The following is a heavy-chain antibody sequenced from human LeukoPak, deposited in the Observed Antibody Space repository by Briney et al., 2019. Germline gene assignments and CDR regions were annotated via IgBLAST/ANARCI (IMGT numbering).Heavy chain of an antibody. CDR1: GYSFTSYW. Sequence: GASVKVSCKASGYSFTSYWIGWVRQMPGKGLEWMGIIYPGDSDTRYSPSFQGQVTISADKSISTAYLQWSSLKASDTAMYYCAKTATYYYYYMDVWGKGTTVTVSS. CDR3: AKTATYYYYYMDV. CDR2: IYPGDSDT. V-gene: IGHV5-51*01. J-gene: IGHJ6*03. D-gene: IGHD5-18*01.